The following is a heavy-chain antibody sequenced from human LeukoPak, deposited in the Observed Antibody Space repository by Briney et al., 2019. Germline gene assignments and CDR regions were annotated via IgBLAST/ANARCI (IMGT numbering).Heavy chain of an antibody. CDR2: IYYRGST. J-gene: IGHJ3*02. CDR1: GGSISSYY. D-gene: IGHD1-26*01. CDR3: ARGGVGAYAFDI. V-gene: IGHV4-59*01. Sequence: SETLSLTCTVSGGSISSYYWSWIRQPPGKGLEWIGYIYYRGSTNYNPSLKSRVTISVDTSKNQFSLKLSSVTAADTAVYYCARGGVGAYAFDIWGQGTMVTVSS.